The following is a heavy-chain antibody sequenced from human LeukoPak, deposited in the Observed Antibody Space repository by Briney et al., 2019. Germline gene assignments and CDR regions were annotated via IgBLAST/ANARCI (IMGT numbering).Heavy chain of an antibody. CDR3: ASLMVRGVPDY. CDR2: ISSSGSTI. Sequence: GGSLRLSCAASGFTFSSYSMSWIRQAPGKGLEWVSYISSSGSTIYYADSVKGRFTISRDNAKNSLYLQMNSLRAEDTAVYYCASLMVRGVPDYWGQGTLVTVSS. CDR1: GFTFSSYS. V-gene: IGHV3-48*04. D-gene: IGHD3-10*01. J-gene: IGHJ4*02.